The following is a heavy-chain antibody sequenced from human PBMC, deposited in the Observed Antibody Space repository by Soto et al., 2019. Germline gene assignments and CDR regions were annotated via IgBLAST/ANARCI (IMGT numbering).Heavy chain of an antibody. Sequence: GGSLRLSCSASGFIFSSYEMNWVRQAPGKGLEWVSYISSSATTIYYADSVKGRFTISRDNAKNSLYLHMNSLRAEDTAVYYCARVIRSSGWYWIDYWGQGTLVTVSS. CDR2: ISSSATTI. J-gene: IGHJ4*02. V-gene: IGHV3-48*03. CDR1: GFIFSSYE. D-gene: IGHD6-19*01. CDR3: ARVIRSSGWYWIDY.